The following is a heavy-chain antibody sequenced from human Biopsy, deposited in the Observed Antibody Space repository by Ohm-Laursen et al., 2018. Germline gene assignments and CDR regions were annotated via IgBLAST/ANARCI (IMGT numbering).Heavy chain of an antibody. Sequence: SLRLSCSASGFTFSLYWMHWVRQVEGKGLEWVARISSDGSSTTYADSVRGRFTISRNNGRNTLYLQMNGLRAEDTAMYYCAGAGGHSFWGQGALVTVSS. CDR1: GFTFSLYW. J-gene: IGHJ4*02. CDR2: ISSDGSST. V-gene: IGHV3-74*01. CDR3: AGAGGHSF. D-gene: IGHD3-16*01.